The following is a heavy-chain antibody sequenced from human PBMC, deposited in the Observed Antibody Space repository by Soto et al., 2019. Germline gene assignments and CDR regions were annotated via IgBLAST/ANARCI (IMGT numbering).Heavy chain of an antibody. D-gene: IGHD6-13*01. CDR1: GGTFTSYG. CDR3: ARAPPWSIAAGTAFDY. J-gene: IGHJ4*02. V-gene: IGHV1-18*01. CDR2: ISAYNGNT. Sequence: APVEVSCKASGGTFTSYGISWVRQAPGQGLEWMGWISAYNGNTNYAQKLQGRVTMTTDTSTSTAYMELRSLRSDDTAVYYCARAPPWSIAAGTAFDYWGQGTLVTVAS.